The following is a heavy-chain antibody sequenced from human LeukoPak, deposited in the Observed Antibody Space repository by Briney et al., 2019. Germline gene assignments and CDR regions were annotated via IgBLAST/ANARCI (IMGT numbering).Heavy chain of an antibody. CDR3: ARGPYCSGYYSFDY. J-gene: IGHJ4*02. CDR1: GGSISGYY. Sequence: MPSETLSLTCTASGGSISGYYWSWLRQPAGKGLERSGRIYTSGSTNYNPSLKSRVTMSVDTSKNQFSLKLTSVTATDTSVYYCARGPYCSGYYSFDYWGQGTLVTDSS. D-gene: IGHD6-19*01. CDR2: IYTSGST. V-gene: IGHV4-4*07.